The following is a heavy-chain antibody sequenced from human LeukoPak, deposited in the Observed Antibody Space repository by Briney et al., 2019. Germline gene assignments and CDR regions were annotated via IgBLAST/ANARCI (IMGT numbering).Heavy chain of an antibody. CDR1: GGSISSYY. V-gene: IGHV4-59*01. CDR2: IYYSGST. D-gene: IGHD3-3*01. CDR3: ARATSIKYDFWSGYYGVWFDP. J-gene: IGHJ5*02. Sequence: PSETLSLTCTVSGGSISSYYWSWIRQPPGKGLEWIGYIYYSGSTNYNPSLKSRVTISVDTSKNQFSLKLSPVTAADTAVYYCARATSIKYDFWSGYYGVWFDPWGQGTLVTVSS.